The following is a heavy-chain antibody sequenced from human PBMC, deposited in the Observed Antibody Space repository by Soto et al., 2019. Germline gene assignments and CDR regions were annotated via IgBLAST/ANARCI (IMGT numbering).Heavy chain of an antibody. Sequence: LRLSCSASEFTFSDYYMSWIRQAPGKGLEWVSYISSSGSTIYYADSVKGRFTISRDNAKNSLYLQMNSLRAEDTAVYYCARVGWPIGWFDPWGQGTLVTVSS. CDR1: EFTFSDYY. CDR3: ARVGWPIGWFDP. J-gene: IGHJ5*02. CDR2: ISSSGSTI. D-gene: IGHD2-15*01. V-gene: IGHV3-11*01.